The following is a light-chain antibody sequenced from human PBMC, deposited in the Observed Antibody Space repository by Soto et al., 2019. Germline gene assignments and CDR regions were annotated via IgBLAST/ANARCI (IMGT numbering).Light chain of an antibody. V-gene: IGLV1-40*01. CDR3: QSYDSSLSGSL. CDR2: GTS. J-gene: IGLJ2*01. Sequence: QSVLTQPPSVSGAPGQRVTISCTGSSSNIGAGYDVHWYQQLPGTAPKLLIYGTSNRPSGVPDRFSGSKSGTSASLAITGLQAEDVADYYCQSYDSSLSGSLFGGGTKLTVL. CDR1: SSNIGAGYD.